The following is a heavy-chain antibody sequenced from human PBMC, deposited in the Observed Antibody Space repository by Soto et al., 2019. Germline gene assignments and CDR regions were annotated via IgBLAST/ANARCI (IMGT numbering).Heavy chain of an antibody. CDR1: GYSFTSYW. CDR3: ARLADYDILTGYYWYFDL. J-gene: IGHJ2*01. V-gene: IGHV5-51*01. CDR2: IYPGDSDT. D-gene: IGHD3-9*01. Sequence: GESLKISCKGSGYSFTSYWIGWVRQMPGKGLEWMGIIYPGDSDTRYSPSFQGQVTISADKSISTAYLQWSSLKASDTAMYYCARLADYDILTGYYWYFDLWGRGTLVTVSS.